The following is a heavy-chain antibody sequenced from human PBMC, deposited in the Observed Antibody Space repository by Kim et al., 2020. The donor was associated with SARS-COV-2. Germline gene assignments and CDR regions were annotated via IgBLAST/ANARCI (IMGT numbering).Heavy chain of an antibody. CDR1: GYTFTSYY. CDR2: INPSGGST. V-gene: IGHV1-46*01. CDR3: ATYWGIAVAGTDYYYGMDV. Sequence: ASVKVSCKASGYTFTSYYMHWVRQAPGQGLEWMGIINPSGGSTSYAQKFQGRVTMTRDTSTSTVYMELSSLRSEDTAVYYCATYWGIAVAGTDYYYGMDVWGQGTTVTVSS. J-gene: IGHJ6*02. D-gene: IGHD6-19*01.